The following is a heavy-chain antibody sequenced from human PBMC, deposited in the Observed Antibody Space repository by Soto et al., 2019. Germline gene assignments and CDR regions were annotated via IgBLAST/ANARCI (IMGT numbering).Heavy chain of an antibody. CDR2: LYSGGTT. CDR3: ARGLYDSGSFYFDF. J-gene: IGHJ4*01. CDR1: GFNFIRKY. D-gene: IGHD3-10*01. V-gene: IGHV3-53*01. Sequence: EVQLVESGGGLIQPGGSLRLSCAASGFNFIRKYMIWVRQAPGKGLEWVSILYSGGTTYYADSVKGRFTISRDTSENTLYLQMNSLRAEDTAVYYCARGLYDSGSFYFDFWGHRTLVTVSS.